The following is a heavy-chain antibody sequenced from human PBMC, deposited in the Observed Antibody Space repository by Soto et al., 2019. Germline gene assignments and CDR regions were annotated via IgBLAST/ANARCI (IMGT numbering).Heavy chain of an antibody. Sequence: SETLSLTCTVSGDSISSYYWSWIRQPPGKGLEWIGYIYHSGSTYYNPSLKSRVTISVDRSKNQFSLKLSSVTAADTAVYYCARAGGLGAVAADYWGQGTLVTVSS. CDR2: IYHSGST. CDR1: GDSISSYY. J-gene: IGHJ4*02. V-gene: IGHV4-59*12. CDR3: ARAGGLGAVAADY. D-gene: IGHD6-19*01.